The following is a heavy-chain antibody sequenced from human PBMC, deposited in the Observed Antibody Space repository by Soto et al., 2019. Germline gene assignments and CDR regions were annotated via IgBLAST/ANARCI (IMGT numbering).Heavy chain of an antibody. CDR3: ARATPYCSGGSCHPYYYYGMDV. J-gene: IGHJ6*02. CDR2: ISYSGST. CDR1: GGSISSGNYY. V-gene: IGHV4-30-4*01. Sequence: SETLSLTCTVSGGSISSGNYYWSWIRQPPGKGLEWIGFISYSGSTYYSTSLKSRVTISVDTSKSQFSLNLSFVTAADTAVYYCARATPYCSGGSCHPYYYYGMDVWGQGTTVPVSS. D-gene: IGHD2-15*01.